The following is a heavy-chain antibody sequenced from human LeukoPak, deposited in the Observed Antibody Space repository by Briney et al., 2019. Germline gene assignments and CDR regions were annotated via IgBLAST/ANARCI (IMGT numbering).Heavy chain of an antibody. V-gene: IGHV4-59*11. CDR1: GGSINSHY. CDR3: ARDKKEEYFDL. Sequence: SETLSLTCTVSGGSINSHYWSWIRQPLGRGLEWIGCAYYSGANIYNPSLRSRVTMSVDTSENHFSLKLSSVTAADTAVYYCARDKKEEYFDLWGRGTLVTVSS. CDR2: AYYSGAN. J-gene: IGHJ2*01.